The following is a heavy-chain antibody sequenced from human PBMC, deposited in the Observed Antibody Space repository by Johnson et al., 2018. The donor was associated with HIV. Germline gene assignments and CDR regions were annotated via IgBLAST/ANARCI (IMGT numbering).Heavy chain of an antibody. CDR1: GFTVSSNY. J-gene: IGHJ3*02. CDR3: ARERGGELPDAFDI. Sequence: VQLVESGGGLIQPGGSLRLSCAASGFTVSSNYMSWVRQAPGKGLEWVSLIYSAGNTFYTDSVKGRFTISRDNSKNTLYLQMSSLRAEDTAVYYCARERGGELPDAFDIWGQGTMVTVSS. V-gene: IGHV3-53*01. CDR2: IYSAGNT. D-gene: IGHD1-26*01.